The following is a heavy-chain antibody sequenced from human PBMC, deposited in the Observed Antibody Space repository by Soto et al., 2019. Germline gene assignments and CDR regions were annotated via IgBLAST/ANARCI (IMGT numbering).Heavy chain of an antibody. CDR1: GFTFSSYA. Sequence: GGSLRLSCAASGFTFSSYAMSWVRQAPGKGLEWVSAISGSGGSTYYADSVKGRFTISRDNSKNTLYLQMNSLRAEDTAVYYCAKRGGIVATIKGAFDIWGQGTMVTVSS. J-gene: IGHJ3*02. CDR3: AKRGGIVATIKGAFDI. D-gene: IGHD5-12*01. CDR2: ISGSGGST. V-gene: IGHV3-23*01.